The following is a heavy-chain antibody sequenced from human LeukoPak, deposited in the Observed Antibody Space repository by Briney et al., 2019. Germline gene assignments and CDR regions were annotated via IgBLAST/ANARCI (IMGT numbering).Heavy chain of an antibody. CDR1: GGSISSYY. V-gene: IGHV4-59*01. CDR2: IYYSGST. Sequence: SETLSLTCTVSGGSISSYYWSWIRQPPVKGLEWIGYIYYSGSTNYNPSLKSRVTISVDTSKNQFSLKLSSVTAADTAVYYCAATPYRYGPYYFDYWGQGTLVTVSS. J-gene: IGHJ4*02. CDR3: AATPYRYGPYYFDY. D-gene: IGHD5-18*01.